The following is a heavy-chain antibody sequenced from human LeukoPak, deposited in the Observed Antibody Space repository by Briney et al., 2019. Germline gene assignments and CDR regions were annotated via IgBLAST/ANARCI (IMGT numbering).Heavy chain of an antibody. V-gene: IGHV4-34*01. CDR3: ARMYSGSYRDY. Sequence: SETLSLTCAVYGGPFTDYLWSWIRQPPGMGLEWLGEINHRGNTKYNPSLKSRVVISRDTSKTQFSLNLTSVTAADTAVYYCARMYSGSYRDYWGQGTLVTVSS. CDR2: INHRGNT. D-gene: IGHD1-26*01. CDR1: GGPFTDYL. J-gene: IGHJ4*02.